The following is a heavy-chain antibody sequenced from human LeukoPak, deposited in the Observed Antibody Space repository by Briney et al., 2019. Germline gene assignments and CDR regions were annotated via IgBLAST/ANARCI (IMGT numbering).Heavy chain of an antibody. CDR3: TRGSIAYYYMDV. CDR2: IYYSGST. CDR1: GGSISSSSYY. V-gene: IGHV4-39*07. J-gene: IGHJ6*03. Sequence: SETLSLTCTVSGGSISSSSYYWGWIRQPPGKGLEWIGSIYYSGSTYYNPSLKSRVTISVDTSKNQFSLKLSSVTAADTAVYYCTRGSIAYYYMDVWGKGTTVTVSS. D-gene: IGHD3-22*01.